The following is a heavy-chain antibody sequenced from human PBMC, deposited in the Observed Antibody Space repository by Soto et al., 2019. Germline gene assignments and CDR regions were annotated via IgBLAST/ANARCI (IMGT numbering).Heavy chain of an antibody. CDR3: ARDGQLDGMDV. Sequence: GGSLGLACAASGFTVRSYGMHWVRQAPGKGLEWVAVIWYDGSNKYYADSVKGRFTISRDNSKNTLYLQMNSLRAEDTAVYYCARDGQLDGMDVWGQGTTVTVSS. J-gene: IGHJ6*02. CDR1: GFTVRSYG. D-gene: IGHD6-6*01. CDR2: IWYDGSNK. V-gene: IGHV3-33*01.